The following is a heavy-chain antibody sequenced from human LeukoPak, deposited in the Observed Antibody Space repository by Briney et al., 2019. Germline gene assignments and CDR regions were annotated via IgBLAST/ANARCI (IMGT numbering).Heavy chain of an antibody. CDR1: GFTFDDYG. CDR3: AGDGLARYYYGSGSFYYYYMDV. V-gene: IGHV3-20*04. Sequence: PGGSLRLSCAASGFTFDDYGMSWVRQAPGKGLEWVSGINWNGGSTGYADSVKGRFTISRDNAKNSLYLQMNSLRAEDTALYYCAGDGLARYYYGSGSFYYYYMDVWGKGTTVTVSS. J-gene: IGHJ6*03. D-gene: IGHD3-10*01. CDR2: INWNGGST.